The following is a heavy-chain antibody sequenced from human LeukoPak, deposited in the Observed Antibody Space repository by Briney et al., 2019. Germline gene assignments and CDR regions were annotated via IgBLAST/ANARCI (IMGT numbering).Heavy chain of an antibody. J-gene: IGHJ4*02. CDR2: MIPILGTA. CDR1: GGTFSSYA. V-gene: IGHV1-69*13. D-gene: IGHD3-16*01. Sequence: SVKVSCKASGGTFSSYAISWVRQAPGQGLELMGGMIPILGTANYAQKFQGRVTITADESTSTAYMELSSLRSEDTAVYYCARSRYYDYVWGLYYFDYWGQGTLVTVSS. CDR3: ARSRYYDYVWGLYYFDY.